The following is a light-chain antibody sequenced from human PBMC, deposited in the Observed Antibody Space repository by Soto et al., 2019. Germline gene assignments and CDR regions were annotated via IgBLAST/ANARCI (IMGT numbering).Light chain of an antibody. CDR1: QSLLHSNGYNY. CDR2: LGS. Sequence: EIVGSQSPLSLPVTPGEPASISCRSSQSLLHSNGYNYLDWYLQKPGQSPQLLIYLGSNRASGVPDRFSGSGSGTDFTLKISRVEAEDVGVYYCMQPLQSWTFGQGTKVDIK. J-gene: IGKJ1*01. CDR3: MQPLQSWT. V-gene: IGKV2-28*01.